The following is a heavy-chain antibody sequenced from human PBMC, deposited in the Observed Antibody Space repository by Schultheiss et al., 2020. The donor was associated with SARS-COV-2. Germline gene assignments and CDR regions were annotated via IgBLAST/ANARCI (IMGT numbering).Heavy chain of an antibody. CDR2: IYTSGST. CDR1: GGSISSYY. V-gene: IGHV4-4*07. CDR3: ARARTAPPLDYYYYYMDV. D-gene: IGHD1-1*01. J-gene: IGHJ6*03. Sequence: SETLSLTCTVSGGSISSYYWSWIRQPAGKGLEWIGRIYTSGSTNYNPSLKSRVTMSVDTSKNQFSLKLSSVTAADTAVYYCARARTAPPLDYYYYYMDVWGKGTTVTVSS.